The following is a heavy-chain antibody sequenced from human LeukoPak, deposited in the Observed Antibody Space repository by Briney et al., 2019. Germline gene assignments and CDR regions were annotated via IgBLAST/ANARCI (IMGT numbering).Heavy chain of an antibody. CDR3: AXXXXXLDSSGYXXXXXXXXXXY. CDR1: GFTFSSYA. Sequence: GGSLRLSCAASGFTFSSYAMSWVRQAPGKGLEWVSAISGSGGSTYYADSVKGRFTISTDNSKTKLHLQMKSMRAAATAVYYCAXXXXXLDSSGYXXXXXXXXXXYWGQXTLVTVSS. J-gene: IGHJ4*02. CDR2: ISGSGGST. D-gene: IGHD3-22*01. V-gene: IGHV3-23*01.